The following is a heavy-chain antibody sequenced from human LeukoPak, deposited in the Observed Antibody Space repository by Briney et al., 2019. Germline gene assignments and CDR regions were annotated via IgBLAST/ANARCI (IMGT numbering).Heavy chain of an antibody. CDR3: ARDRAGAMVRGVIDY. Sequence: GGSLRLSCAASGFTFSSYSMNWVRQAPGKGLGWVSSISSSSSYIYYADSVKGRFTISRDNAKNSLYLQMNSLRAEDTAVYYCARDRAGAMVRGVIDYWGQGTLVTVSS. V-gene: IGHV3-21*01. CDR1: GFTFSSYS. J-gene: IGHJ4*02. D-gene: IGHD3-10*01. CDR2: ISSSSSYI.